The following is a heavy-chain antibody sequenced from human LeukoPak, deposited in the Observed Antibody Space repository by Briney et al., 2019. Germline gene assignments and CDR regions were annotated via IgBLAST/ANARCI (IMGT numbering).Heavy chain of an antibody. D-gene: IGHD2-2*01. CDR3: ARLVVPAATTHVFDY. Sequence: SETLSLTCAVSGGSINSFYWSWIRQPPGKGLEWIGYIYYIGNTNYHPSLKSRVTISVDTSKKQFSLKLSSVTAADTAVYYCARLVVPAATTHVFDYWGQGTLVTVSS. V-gene: IGHV4-59*08. CDR1: GGSINSFY. J-gene: IGHJ4*02. CDR2: IYYIGNT.